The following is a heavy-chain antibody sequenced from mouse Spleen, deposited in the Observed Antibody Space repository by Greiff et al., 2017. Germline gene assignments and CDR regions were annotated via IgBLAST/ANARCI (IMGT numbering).Heavy chain of an antibody. CDR1: GYAFSSSW. J-gene: IGHJ2*01. CDR3: AREDRYYFDY. Sequence: VQVVESGPELVKPGASVKISCKASGYAFSSSWMNWVKQRPGKGLEWIGRIYPGDGDTNYNGKFKGKATLTADKSSSTAYMQLSSLTSEDSAVYYCAREDRYYFDYWGQGTTLTVSS. CDR2: IYPGDGDT. V-gene: IGHV1-82*01. D-gene: IGHD2-14*01.